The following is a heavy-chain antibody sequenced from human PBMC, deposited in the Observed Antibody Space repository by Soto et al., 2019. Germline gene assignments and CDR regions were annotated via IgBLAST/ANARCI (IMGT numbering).Heavy chain of an antibody. J-gene: IGHJ5*02. Sequence: GASVKVSFKASGGTFSSYAISWVRQAPGQGLEWMGGIIPIFGTANYAQKFQGRVTITADKSTSTAYMELSSLRSEDTAVYYCARGHGFPNWFDPWGQGTLVTVSS. CDR1: GGTFSSYA. CDR3: ARGHGFPNWFDP. V-gene: IGHV1-69*06. CDR2: IIPIFGTA.